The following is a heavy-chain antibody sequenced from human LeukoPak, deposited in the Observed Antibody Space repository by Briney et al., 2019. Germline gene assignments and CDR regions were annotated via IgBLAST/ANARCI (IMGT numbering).Heavy chain of an antibody. CDR3: ARGYYYDSSGYEP. CDR1: GGSISHYY. Sequence: PSETLSLTCTVSGGSISHYYWGWIRQPPGKGLEWIGSIYHSGSTYYNPSLKSRVTISVDTSKNQFSLKLSSVTAADTAVYYCARGYYYDSSGYEPWGQGTLVTVSS. J-gene: IGHJ5*02. D-gene: IGHD3-22*01. CDR2: IYHSGST. V-gene: IGHV4-38-2*02.